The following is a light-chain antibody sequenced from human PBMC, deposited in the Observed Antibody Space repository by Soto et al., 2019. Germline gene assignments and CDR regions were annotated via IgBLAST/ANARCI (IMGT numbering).Light chain of an antibody. CDR3: CSYAGSKTFVV. Sequence: HSALTQPASVSGSPGQSITISCTGTSIDVGTYTLVSWYRQYPGKAPKLLLYEVTKLPSGVSNRFSGSKSGNTASLTISGLQAEDEADYFCCSYAGSKTFVVFGGGTQLTVL. CDR2: EVT. J-gene: IGLJ2*01. CDR1: SIDVGTYTL. V-gene: IGLV2-23*02.